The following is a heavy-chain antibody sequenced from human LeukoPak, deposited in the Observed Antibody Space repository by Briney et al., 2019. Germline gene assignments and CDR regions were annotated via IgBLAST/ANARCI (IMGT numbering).Heavy chain of an antibody. CDR1: GFTFSSYN. D-gene: IGHD6-13*01. V-gene: IGHV3-30*03. CDR2: ISYDGSNK. Sequence: GGSLRLSCAASGFTFSSYNMSWVRQAPGKGLEWVAVISYDGSNKYYADSVKGRFTISRDNSKNTLYLQMNSLRAEDTAVYYSARNLWQQRGVGASDISGQPTTVTAYS. J-gene: IGHJ3*02. CDR3: ARNLWQQRGVGASDI.